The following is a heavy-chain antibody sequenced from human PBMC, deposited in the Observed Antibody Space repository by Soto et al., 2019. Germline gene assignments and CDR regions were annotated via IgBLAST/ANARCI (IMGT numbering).Heavy chain of an antibody. CDR2: IYYSGST. J-gene: IGHJ4*02. D-gene: IGHD4-17*01. V-gene: IGHV4-39*01. CDR3: ARSMTTVVTLDY. Sequence: SETLSLTCAVSGGSISSSSYYWGWIRQPPGKGLEWIGSIYYSGSTYYNPSLKSRVTISVDTSKNQFSLKLSSVTAADTAVYYCARSMTTVVTLDYWGQGTLVTVSS. CDR1: GGSISSSSYY.